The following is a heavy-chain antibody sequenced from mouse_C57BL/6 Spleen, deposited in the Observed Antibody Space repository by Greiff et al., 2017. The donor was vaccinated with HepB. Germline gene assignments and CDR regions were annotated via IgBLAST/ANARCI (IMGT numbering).Heavy chain of an antibody. J-gene: IGHJ4*01. CDR3: ARDDYGSSSYYAMDY. V-gene: IGHV1-80*01. Sequence: VQLQQSGAELVKPGASVKISCKASGYAFSSYWMNWVKQRPGKGLEWIGQIYPGDGDTNYNGKFKGKATLTADKSSSTAYMQLSSLTSEDSAVYFCARDDYGSSSYYAMDYWGQGTSVTVSS. D-gene: IGHD1-1*01. CDR1: GYAFSSYW. CDR2: IYPGDGDT.